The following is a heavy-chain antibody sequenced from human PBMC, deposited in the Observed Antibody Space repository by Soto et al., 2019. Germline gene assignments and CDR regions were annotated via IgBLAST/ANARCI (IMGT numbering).Heavy chain of an antibody. J-gene: IGHJ4*02. CDR3: ARGIFGVGCPQYYFDY. Sequence: GASVKVSCKASGGTFSSYAISWVRQAPGQGLEWMGGIIPIFGTANYAQKFQGRVTITADESTSTAYMELSSLRSEDTAVYYCARGIFGVGCPQYYFDYWGQGTLVTVSS. CDR1: GGTFSSYA. D-gene: IGHD3-3*01. V-gene: IGHV1-69*13. CDR2: IIPIFGTA.